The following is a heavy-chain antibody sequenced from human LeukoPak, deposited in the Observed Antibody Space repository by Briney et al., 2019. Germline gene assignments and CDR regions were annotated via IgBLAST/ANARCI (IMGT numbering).Heavy chain of an antibody. CDR1: GGSFSGYY. Sequence: PSETLSLTCAVYGGSFSGYYWSWIRQPPGKGLEWIGEINHSGSTNYNPSPKSRVTISVDTSKNQFSLKLSSVTAADTAVYYCARGGLTYYYDSSGSYDFDYWGQGTLVTVSS. D-gene: IGHD3-22*01. CDR3: ARGGLTYYYDSSGSYDFDY. J-gene: IGHJ4*02. V-gene: IGHV4-34*01. CDR2: INHSGST.